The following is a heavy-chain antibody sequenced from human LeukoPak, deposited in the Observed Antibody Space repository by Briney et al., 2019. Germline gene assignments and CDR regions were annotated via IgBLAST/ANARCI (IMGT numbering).Heavy chain of an antibody. CDR1: GFTFSSYA. V-gene: IGHV3-30-3*01. CDR2: ISYDGSYK. D-gene: IGHD3-10*01. J-gene: IGHJ4*02. CDR3: ARDRSIGITTADRSFEY. Sequence: GRSLRLSCAASGFTFSSYAMHWVRQAPGKGLKWVAVISYDGSYKYYADSVRGRFSISRDNSKNTLYLQMDSLGAEDTAVYYCARDRSIGITTADRSFEYWGQGILVSVSS.